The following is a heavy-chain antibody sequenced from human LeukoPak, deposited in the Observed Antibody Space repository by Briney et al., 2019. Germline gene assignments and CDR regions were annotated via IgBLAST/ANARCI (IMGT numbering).Heavy chain of an antibody. CDR2: ISGSAGST. CDR3: ANEVIAGVSFDY. D-gene: IGHD1-26*01. CDR1: GFTFSSYA. V-gene: IGHV3-23*01. J-gene: IGHJ4*02. Sequence: GGSLRLSCAASGFTFSSYAMSWVRQAPGKGLEWVAAISGSAGSTYYAHSVKVLFTISRDNFKTTLYLQMNSLRAEDTAAYYSANEVIAGVSFDYWGQGTLVTVPS.